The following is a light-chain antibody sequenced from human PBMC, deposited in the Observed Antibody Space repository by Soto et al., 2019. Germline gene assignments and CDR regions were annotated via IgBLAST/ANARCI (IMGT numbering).Light chain of an antibody. CDR2: EAS. V-gene: IGLV2-23*02. Sequence: QSALTQPASVSGSPGQSITISCTGTSNDIGDYNLVSWYQQHPGKAPKLIIYEASERPSGVSDRFSGSRSGNTASLTISTLQAEDEADYSCCSFAGGATFVFGGGTKLTVL. CDR1: SNDIGDYNL. J-gene: IGLJ2*01. CDR3: CSFAGGATFV.